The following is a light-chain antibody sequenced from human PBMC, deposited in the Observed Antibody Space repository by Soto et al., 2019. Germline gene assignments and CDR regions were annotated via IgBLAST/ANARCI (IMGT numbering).Light chain of an antibody. V-gene: IGLV2-14*01. CDR1: SSDVGGYNY. J-gene: IGLJ1*01. Sequence: QSALTQPASVSGSPGQSITISCTGTSSDVGGYNYVSWYQQHPGKAPKLRIYNVSNRPSGVSNRFSGSKSGNTASLTISGLQAEDEADYYCSSYTHSSTLDVFGTGTKLTVL. CDR3: SSYTHSSTLDV. CDR2: NVS.